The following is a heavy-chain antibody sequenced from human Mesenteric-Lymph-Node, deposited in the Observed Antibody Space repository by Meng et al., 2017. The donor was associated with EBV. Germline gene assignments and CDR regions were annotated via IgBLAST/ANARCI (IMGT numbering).Heavy chain of an antibody. Sequence: QLQLQESGSGLVKPSRTLSLTCAVSGGSISSGGYSWSWTRQPPWKGLEWIGYIYHSGSTYYNPSLKSRVTISVDRSKNQFSLKLSSVTAADTAVYYCARCIAAAGTSWFDPWGQGTLVTVSS. CDR1: GGSISSGGYS. J-gene: IGHJ5*02. D-gene: IGHD6-13*01. CDR3: ARCIAAAGTSWFDP. V-gene: IGHV4-30-2*01. CDR2: IYHSGST.